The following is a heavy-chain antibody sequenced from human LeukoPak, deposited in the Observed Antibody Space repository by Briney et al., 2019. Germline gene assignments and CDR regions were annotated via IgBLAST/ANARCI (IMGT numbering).Heavy chain of an antibody. CDR3: ARDSYYYDSSGPPFDY. V-gene: IGHV4-39*07. CDR1: GGSMNINNYY. Sequence: PSETLSLTCTVSGGSMNINNYYWARICQSPGKGLEWLGSIYYTGTTYYNPSLDHRVTISVDTSKNQFSLRLSFVTAADTAVYYCARDSYYYDSSGPPFDYWGQGTLVTVSS. D-gene: IGHD3-22*01. CDR2: IYYTGTT. J-gene: IGHJ4*02.